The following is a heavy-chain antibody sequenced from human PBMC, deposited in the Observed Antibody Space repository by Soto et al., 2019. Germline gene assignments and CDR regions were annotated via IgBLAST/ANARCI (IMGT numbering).Heavy chain of an antibody. CDR2: IYYSGST. Sequence: SETLSLTCTVSGGSISSYYWSWIRQPPGKGLEWIGYIYYSGSTNYNPSLKSRVTISVDTSKNQFSLKLSSVTAADTVVYYCARAGFGYSSGWPQGNFDYWGQGTLVTVSS. CDR1: GGSISSYY. J-gene: IGHJ4*02. V-gene: IGHV4-59*01. CDR3: ARAGFGYSSGWPQGNFDY. D-gene: IGHD6-19*01.